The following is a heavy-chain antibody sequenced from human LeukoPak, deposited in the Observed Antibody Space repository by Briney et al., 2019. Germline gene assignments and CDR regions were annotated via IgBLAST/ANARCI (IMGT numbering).Heavy chain of an antibody. V-gene: IGHV4-4*07. J-gene: IGHJ4*02. CDR3: ARYQNWGSWYYFDY. CDR2: IYTTGST. CDR1: GGSFSSYY. Sequence: SETLSLTCTVSGGSFSSYYWSWIRQPAGKGLEWIGHIYTTGSTSYNPSLKSRVTISGDTSKNQFSLKLSSVTATDTAVYYCARYQNWGSWYYFDYWGQGTLVTVSS. D-gene: IGHD7-27*01.